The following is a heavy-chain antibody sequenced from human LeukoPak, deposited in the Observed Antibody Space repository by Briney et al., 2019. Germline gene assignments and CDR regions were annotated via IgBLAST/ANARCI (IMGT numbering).Heavy chain of an antibody. Sequence: SETLSLTCAVYGGSFSGYYWSWIRQPPGKGLEWIGYIYYSGSTNYNPSLKSRVTISVDTSKNQFSLKLSSVTAADTAVYYCASLGYSYGFDAFDIWGQGTMVTVSS. D-gene: IGHD5-18*01. J-gene: IGHJ3*02. CDR1: GGSFSGYY. CDR2: IYYSGST. V-gene: IGHV4-59*01. CDR3: ASLGYSYGFDAFDI.